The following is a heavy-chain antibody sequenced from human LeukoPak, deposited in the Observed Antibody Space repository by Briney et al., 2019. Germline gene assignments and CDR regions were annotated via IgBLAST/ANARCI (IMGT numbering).Heavy chain of an antibody. D-gene: IGHD5-12*01. Sequence: ASVKVSCKASGYTFTSYGISWVRQAAGQGLEWMGWISAYNGNTNYAQKLQGRVTMTTDTSTSTDYMELRSLRSDDTAVYYCARESGYGIFHYWGQGTLVTVSS. CDR1: GYTFTSYG. CDR2: ISAYNGNT. CDR3: ARESGYGIFHY. V-gene: IGHV1-18*01. J-gene: IGHJ4*02.